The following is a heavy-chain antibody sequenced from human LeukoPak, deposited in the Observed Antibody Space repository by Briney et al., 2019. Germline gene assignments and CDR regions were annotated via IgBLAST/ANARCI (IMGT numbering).Heavy chain of an antibody. Sequence: PSQTLSLTCTVSGGSISSGGYYWSWIRQHPGKGLEWIGYIYHSGSTYYNPSLKSRVTISVDTSKNQFSLKLSSVTAADTAVYYCARSRYGDYGGGWFDPWGQGTLVTVSS. CDR1: GGSISSGGYY. D-gene: IGHD4-17*01. CDR3: ARSRYGDYGGGWFDP. CDR2: IYHSGST. V-gene: IGHV4-31*03. J-gene: IGHJ5*02.